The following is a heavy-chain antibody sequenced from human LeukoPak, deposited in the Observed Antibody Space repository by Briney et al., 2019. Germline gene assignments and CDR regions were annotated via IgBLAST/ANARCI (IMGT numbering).Heavy chain of an antibody. J-gene: IGHJ4*02. V-gene: IGHV4-34*01. CDR3: ARAAVLNSYGFFDY. CDR2: INHSGST. Sequence: PSETLSLTCAVHGGSFSGYYWSWIRQPPGKGLEWIGEINHSGSTNYNPSLKSRVTISVDTSKNQFSLKLSSVTAADTAVYYCARAAVLNSYGFFDYWGQGTLVTVSS. CDR1: GGSFSGYY. D-gene: IGHD5-18*01.